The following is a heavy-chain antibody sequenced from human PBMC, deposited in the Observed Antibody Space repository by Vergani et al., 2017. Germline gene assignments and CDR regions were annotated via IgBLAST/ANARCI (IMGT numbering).Heavy chain of an antibody. CDR1: GFTFDDYA. CDR2: ISWNSGSI. Sequence: EVQLVESGGGLVQPGRSLRLSCAASGFTFDDYAMHWVRQAPGKGLVWVSGISWNSGSIGYADSVKGRFTISRDNAKNSLYLQMNSLRAEDTALYYCAKDGGRAGRRGVYYYGMDVWGQGTTVTVSS. J-gene: IGHJ6*02. CDR3: AKDGGRAGRRGVYYYGMDV. V-gene: IGHV3-9*01. D-gene: IGHD6-6*01.